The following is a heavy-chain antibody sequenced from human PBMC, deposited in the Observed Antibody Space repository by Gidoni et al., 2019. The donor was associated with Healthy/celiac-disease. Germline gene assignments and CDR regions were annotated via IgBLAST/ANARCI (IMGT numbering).Heavy chain of an antibody. V-gene: IGHV1-2*02. CDR1: GYTFTGYY. D-gene: IGHD1-26*01. J-gene: IGHJ5*02. CDR2: INPNSGGT. Sequence: QVQLVQSGAEVKKPGASVKVSCKASGYTFTGYYMHWVRQAPGQGLEWMGWINPNSGGTNYAQKFQGRVTMTRDTSISTAYMELSRLRSDDTAVYYCARERSGSGQWELHWFDPWGQGTLVTVSS. CDR3: ARERSGSGQWELHWFDP.